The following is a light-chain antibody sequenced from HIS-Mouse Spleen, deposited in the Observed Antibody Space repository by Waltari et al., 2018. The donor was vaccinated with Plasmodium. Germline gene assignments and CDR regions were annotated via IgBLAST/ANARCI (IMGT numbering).Light chain of an antibody. J-gene: IGLJ2*01. V-gene: IGLV8-61*01. CDR2: STN. Sequence: QTVVTQEPSFSVSPGGTVTLTCGLSSGSVSTSYYPSWYQQTPGQAPRTLISSTNPRSSGVPVRFSGSILGNKAALTITGAQADDESDYYCVLYMGSGIWVFGGGTKLTVL. CDR3: VLYMGSGIWV. CDR1: SGSVSTSYY.